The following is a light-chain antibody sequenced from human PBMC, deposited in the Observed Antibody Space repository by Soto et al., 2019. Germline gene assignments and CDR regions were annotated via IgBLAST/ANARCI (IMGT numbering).Light chain of an antibody. J-gene: IGKJ2*01. CDR2: GAS. V-gene: IGKV3-20*01. CDR1: QSVSSSY. CDR3: QQYGSSPRT. Sequence: ETVLTQSPGTLSLSPGERATLSCRASQSVSSSYLAWYQQKPGQAPRLLIYGASNRATGIADRFSGSGSGTDFTLTISRLEPEDFAVYYCQQYGSSPRTFGQGTKLEIK.